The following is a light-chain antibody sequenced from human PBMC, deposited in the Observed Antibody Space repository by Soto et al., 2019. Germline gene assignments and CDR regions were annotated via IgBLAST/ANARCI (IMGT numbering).Light chain of an antibody. Sequence: AIQLTQSPSSLSASVGDRVTITCRASQGISSALAWYQQKPGKAPKLLIYDASSLESGVPSRFSGSGSGTDFNLTISSLQPEDFATYFCQQFNSYPFTFGPGTKVDIK. V-gene: IGKV1-13*02. CDR3: QQFNSYPFT. CDR1: QGISSA. J-gene: IGKJ3*01. CDR2: DAS.